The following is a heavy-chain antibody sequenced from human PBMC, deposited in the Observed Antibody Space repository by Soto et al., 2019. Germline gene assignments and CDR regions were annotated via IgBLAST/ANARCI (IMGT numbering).Heavy chain of an antibody. CDR3: ARGTPSEGFLEWSYYYYYYMDV. CDR2: INPNSGGT. D-gene: IGHD3-3*01. J-gene: IGHJ6*03. V-gene: IGHV1-2*04. CDR1: GYTFTGYY. Sequence: GASVKVSCKASGYTFTGYYMHWVRQAPGQGLEWMGWINPNSGGTNYAQKFQGWVTITTDKSTSTAYMELSSLRSDDTAVYYCARGTPSEGFLEWSYYYYYYMDVWGKGTTVTVSS.